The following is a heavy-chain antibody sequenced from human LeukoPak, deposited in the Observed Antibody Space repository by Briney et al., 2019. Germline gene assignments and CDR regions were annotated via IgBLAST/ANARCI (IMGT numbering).Heavy chain of an antibody. CDR3: TTDIWTYSARDY. Sequence: GGSLRLSCAASGFTFSEAWMNWVRQAPGKGLEWVGHIKNRPDGGTTDYTAPVKGRFTISGDDSKNTLYLQMNGLKTEDTAVYYCTTDIWTYSARDYWGQGTLVTVSS. CDR2: IKNRPDGGTT. J-gene: IGHJ4*02. V-gene: IGHV3-15*01. D-gene: IGHD3/OR15-3a*01. CDR1: GFTFSEAW.